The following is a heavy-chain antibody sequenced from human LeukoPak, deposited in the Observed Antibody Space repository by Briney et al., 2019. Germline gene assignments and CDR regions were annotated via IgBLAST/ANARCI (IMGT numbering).Heavy chain of an antibody. V-gene: IGHV1-46*01. CDR2: INPSGGST. J-gene: IGHJ3*02. CDR3: ARGTYRDADAFDI. Sequence: ASVKVSCKASGYTFTSYYMHWVRQAPGQGLEWMGIINPSGGSTSYAQKFQGRATMTRDMSTSTVYMELSSLRSEDTAVYYCARGTYRDADAFDIWGQGTMVTVSS. CDR1: GYTFTSYY. D-gene: IGHD3-16*02.